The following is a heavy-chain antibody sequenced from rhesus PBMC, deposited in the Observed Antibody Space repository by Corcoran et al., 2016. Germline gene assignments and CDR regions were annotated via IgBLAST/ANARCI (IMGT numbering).Heavy chain of an antibody. Sequence: QVQLQESGPGLVKPSETLSLTCAVSGYSISSNYWNWIRQPPGKGLEWSGSIYGSGGSNNLNPSLKSRVTLSVDTSKNQFSLKLSSVTAADTAVYYCASGRYFDYWGQGVLVTVSS. J-gene: IGHJ4*01. CDR1: GYSISSNY. V-gene: IGHV4S14*01. CDR3: ASGRYFDY. CDR2: IYGSGGSN.